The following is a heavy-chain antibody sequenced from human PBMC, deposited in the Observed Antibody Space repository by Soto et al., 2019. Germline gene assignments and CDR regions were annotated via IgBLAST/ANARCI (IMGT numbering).Heavy chain of an antibody. J-gene: IGHJ5*02. D-gene: IGHD1-1*01. V-gene: IGHV3-30*18. CDR2: ISYDGSNK. Sequence: QVQLVESGGGVVKPGRSLRLSCAASGFTFSSYGMHWVRQAPGKGLEWVAVISYDGSNKYYADSVKGRFTISRDNSKNTLYLQMNSLRAEDTAVYYCAKTSRYTTALSSWGQGTLVTVSS. CDR3: AKTSRYTTALSS. CDR1: GFTFSSYG.